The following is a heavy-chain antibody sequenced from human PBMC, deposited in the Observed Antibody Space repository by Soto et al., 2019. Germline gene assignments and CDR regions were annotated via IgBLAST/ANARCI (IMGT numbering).Heavy chain of an antibody. V-gene: IGHV1-2*02. CDR2: ISPKSGGT. J-gene: IGHJ4*02. D-gene: IGHD1-26*01. CDR3: AVSGSYPGHLDS. Sequence: ASVKVSCKASRYTFTGHYMHWVRQAPGQGLEWMGWISPKSGGTNYAQKFQGRVTMTRDTYISTAYMELSRLRSDDTAVYYCAVSGSYPGHLDSWGQGTLVTVSS. CDR1: RYTFTGHY.